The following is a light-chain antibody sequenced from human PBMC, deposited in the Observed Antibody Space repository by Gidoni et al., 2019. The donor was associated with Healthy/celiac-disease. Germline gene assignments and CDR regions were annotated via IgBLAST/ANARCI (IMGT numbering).Light chain of an antibody. CDR3: QQRSNWPPT. V-gene: IGKV3-11*01. CDR1: QSVSSY. Sequence: EIVLTQSPATLSLSPGERATLSCRASQSVSSYLAWYQQQPGQAPRLLIDDASNRATGIPARFSGSGSGTYFTLTISSLEPEDFAVYYCQQRSNWPPTFGQGTRVEIK. CDR2: DAS. J-gene: IGKJ1*01.